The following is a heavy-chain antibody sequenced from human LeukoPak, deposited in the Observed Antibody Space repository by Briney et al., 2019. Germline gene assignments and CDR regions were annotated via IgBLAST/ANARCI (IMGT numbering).Heavy chain of an antibody. CDR2: IYYSGST. J-gene: IGHJ4*02. V-gene: IGHV4-59*01. D-gene: IGHD6-19*01. CDR1: GGSISSYY. Sequence: PSETLSLTCTVSGGSISSYYWSWIRQPPGKGLEWIGYIYYSGSTNYNPSLKSRVTISVDTSKNQFSLKLSSVTAADTAVYYCAKDGNIAVAGRGYFDYWGQGTLVTVSS. CDR3: AKDGNIAVAGRGYFDY.